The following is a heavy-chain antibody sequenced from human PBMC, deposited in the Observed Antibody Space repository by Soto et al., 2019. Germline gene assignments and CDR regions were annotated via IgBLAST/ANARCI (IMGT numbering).Heavy chain of an antibody. CDR2: IKSKTDGGTT. J-gene: IGHJ4*02. CDR3: TTDTLVVKDSSGYYPFDY. Sequence: PVGSLIHCCTGAEFTFSNAWLIWVRPAPGKGLDWVGRIKSKTDGGTTDYAAPVKGRFTISRDDSKNTLYLQMNSLKTEDTAVYYCTTDTLVVKDSSGYYPFDYWGQGKLVNVSS. CDR1: EFTFSNAW. D-gene: IGHD3-22*01. V-gene: IGHV3-15*01.